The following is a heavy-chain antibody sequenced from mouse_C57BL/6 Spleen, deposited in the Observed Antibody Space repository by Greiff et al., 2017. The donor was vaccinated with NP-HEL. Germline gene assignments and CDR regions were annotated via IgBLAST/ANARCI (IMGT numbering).Heavy chain of an antibody. J-gene: IGHJ1*03. Sequence: EVHLVESGGGLVKPGGSLKLSCAASGFTFSSYAMSWVRQTPEKRLEWVATISDGGSYTYYPDNVKGRFTISRDNAKNNLYLQMSHLKSEDTAMYYCARGGYYPSWYFDVWGTGTTVTVSS. D-gene: IGHD1-1*02. V-gene: IGHV5-4*01. CDR2: ISDGGSYT. CDR3: ARGGYYPSWYFDV. CDR1: GFTFSSYA.